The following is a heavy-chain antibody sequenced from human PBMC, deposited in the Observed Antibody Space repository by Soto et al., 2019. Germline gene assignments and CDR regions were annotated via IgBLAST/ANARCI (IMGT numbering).Heavy chain of an antibody. CDR1: GHSISADY. Sequence: QVQLQESGPGLVKASETLSLSCTVSGHSISADYWSWIRQPAGKRLEWIGRVDASGNTNYNTSLKSRVTMSVDTSKKQFFRKVRSVTAADTAMYFWARDVGGSVVPHWFDPWGQGALVTVSS. CDR3: ARDVGGSVVPHWFDP. CDR2: VDASGNT. J-gene: IGHJ5*02. V-gene: IGHV4-4*07. D-gene: IGHD2-15*01.